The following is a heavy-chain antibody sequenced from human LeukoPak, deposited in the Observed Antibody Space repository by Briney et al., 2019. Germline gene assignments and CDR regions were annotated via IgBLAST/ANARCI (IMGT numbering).Heavy chain of an antibody. J-gene: IGHJ4*02. CDR3: AREIGSAARGR. CDR2: IKEDGSEK. CDR1: GFAFDSYW. V-gene: IGHV3-7*05. D-gene: IGHD6-13*01. Sequence: GGSLRLSCATSGFAFDSYWMSWVRQAPGKGLEWVANIKEDGSEKYYVDSVKGRFTISRDNAKNSVYLQMNSLRAEDTAVYYCAREIGSAARGRWGQGTLVTVSS.